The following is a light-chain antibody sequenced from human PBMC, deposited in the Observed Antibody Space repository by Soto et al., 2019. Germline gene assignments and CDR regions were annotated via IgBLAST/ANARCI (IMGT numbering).Light chain of an antibody. CDR1: QSISSY. J-gene: IGKJ1*01. CDR2: AAS. Sequence: DIQMTQSPSSLSASVGDRVTITCRASQSISSYLNWYQQKPGKAPKLLIYAASSLQSGVPSRFSGSGSCTDFTLTISSLQPEDFATYYCQQSYSTTRTFGQGTKVEIK. CDR3: QQSYSTTRT. V-gene: IGKV1-39*01.